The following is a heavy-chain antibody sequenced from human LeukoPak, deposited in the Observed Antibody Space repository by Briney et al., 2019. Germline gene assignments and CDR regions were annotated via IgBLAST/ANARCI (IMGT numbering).Heavy chain of an antibody. V-gene: IGHV3-66*01. CDR2: IYSGGST. Sequence: PGGSLRLSCAASGFTVSSNYMSWVRQAPGKGLEWVSVIYSGGSTYYSDSVKVRFTISRDNSKNTLYLQMNSLRAEDTAVYYCAMPPTVVTPGDYYYGMDVWGQGTTVTVSS. CDR3: AMPPTVVTPGDYYYGMDV. J-gene: IGHJ6*02. CDR1: GFTVSSNY. D-gene: IGHD4-23*01.